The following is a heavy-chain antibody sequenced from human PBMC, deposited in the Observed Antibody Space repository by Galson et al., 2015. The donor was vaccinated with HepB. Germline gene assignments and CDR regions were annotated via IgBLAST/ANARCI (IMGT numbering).Heavy chain of an antibody. Sequence: SVKVSCKASGYTFTGYYMHWVRQAPGQGLEWTGWINPNSGGTNYAQKFQGRVTMTRDTSISTAYMELSRLRSDDTAVYYCARGIAARRPWFDPWGQGTLVTVSS. J-gene: IGHJ5*02. D-gene: IGHD6-6*01. V-gene: IGHV1-2*02. CDR1: GYTFTGYY. CDR3: ARGIAARRPWFDP. CDR2: INPNSGGT.